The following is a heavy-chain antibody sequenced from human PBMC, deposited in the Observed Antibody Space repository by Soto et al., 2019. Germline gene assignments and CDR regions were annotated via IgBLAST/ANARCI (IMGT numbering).Heavy chain of an antibody. V-gene: IGHV1-2*04. Sequence: QVRLLQSGAEVKKSGASVKVSCKASGYTFNAYYIHWMRQARGQGLEWMGWINPDTGGTDYAQKFQGWVTMTRDTSITTAYMELASRKIDDTAVYYCARAIARDGSSWYRGGYDSWGQGTLVTVS. J-gene: IGHJ4*02. CDR3: ARAIARDGSSWYRGGYDS. CDR1: GYTFNAYY. CDR2: INPDTGGT. D-gene: IGHD6-13*01.